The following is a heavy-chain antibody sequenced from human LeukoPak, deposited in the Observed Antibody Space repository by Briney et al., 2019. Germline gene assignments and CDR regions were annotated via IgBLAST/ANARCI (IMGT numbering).Heavy chain of an antibody. CDR1: GGSFRGYY. CDR3: ERGRNYLEKWGYYYYFDY. J-gene: IGHJ4*02. CDR2: INSSGGT. Sequence: SETLSLTCAVSGGSFRGYYWNWIRQSPGKGLEWAGEINSSGGTSYNPSLKSRLTLSVDTFKYQFSLQLNSVTAADTAVYYCERGRNYLEKWGYYYYFDYWGQGTLVTVAS. D-gene: IGHD1-26*01. V-gene: IGHV4-34*01.